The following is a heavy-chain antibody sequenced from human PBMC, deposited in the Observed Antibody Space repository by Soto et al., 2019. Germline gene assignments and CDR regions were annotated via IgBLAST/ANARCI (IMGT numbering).Heavy chain of an antibody. J-gene: IGHJ1*01. CDR1: GLTFDDYA. CDR3: VKDESINWYSGHFRH. CDR2: INWNSGSI. V-gene: IGHV3-9*01. Sequence: PGGSLRLSCAASGLTFDDYAMHWVRQVPGKGLEWVSGINWNSGSIGYADSVKGRFAISRDNAKNSLHLQMNSLRAEDTAFYYCVKDESINWYSGHFRHWGQGTLVTVSS. D-gene: IGHD6-13*01.